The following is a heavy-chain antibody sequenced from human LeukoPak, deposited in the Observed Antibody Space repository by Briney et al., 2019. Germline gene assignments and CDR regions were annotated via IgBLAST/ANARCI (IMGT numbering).Heavy chain of an antibody. V-gene: IGHV1-69*04. CDR2: IIPIFGIV. D-gene: IGHD3-22*01. Sequence: SVKVSCKASGGTLSSYAINWVRQAPEQGLEWIGRIIPIFGIVNYAQNFQGRVTITADKSTNTAYMGLSSLRSEDTAFYYCARADSSGYSLDENFDYWGQGTLVTVSS. J-gene: IGHJ4*02. CDR1: GGTLSSYA. CDR3: ARADSSGYSLDENFDY.